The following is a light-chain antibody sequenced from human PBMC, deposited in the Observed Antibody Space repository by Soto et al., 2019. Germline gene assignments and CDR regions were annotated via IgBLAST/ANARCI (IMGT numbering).Light chain of an antibody. J-gene: IGLJ3*02. CDR2: LEGSGSY. CDR1: SGHSSYI. V-gene: IGLV4-60*02. CDR3: YTCDRNTPTV. Sequence: QSVLTQSSSASASLGSSVKLTCTLSSGHSSYIIAWHQQQPGQAPRYLMKLEGSGSYNKGSGVPDRFSGSSSGAARYLTISNPQFEDESDYYCYTCDRNTPTVFGGGTKLTVL.